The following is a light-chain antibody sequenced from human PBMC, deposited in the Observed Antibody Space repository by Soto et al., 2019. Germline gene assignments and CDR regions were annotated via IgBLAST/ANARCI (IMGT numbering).Light chain of an antibody. CDR3: CSYVGSSTYVV. J-gene: IGLJ2*01. CDR1: SSDVGSYDL. CDR2: EVT. V-gene: IGLV2-23*02. Sequence: QSVLTQPASESGSPGQSITISCTGTSSDVGSYDLVSWYQQHPGKAPKLMIYEVTKRPSGVSNRFSGSKSGNTASLTISGLQAEDEADYYCCSYVGSSTYVVFGGGTKLTVL.